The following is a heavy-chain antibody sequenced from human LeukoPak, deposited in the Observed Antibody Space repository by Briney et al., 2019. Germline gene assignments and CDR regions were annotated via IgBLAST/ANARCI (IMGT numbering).Heavy chain of an antibody. CDR2: FDPEDGET. CDR3: ATPDY. V-gene: IGHV1-24*01. Sequence: ASLKVSCQVSGYTLTELSMHWVRQAPGKGLEWMGGFDPEDGETIYAQKFQGRVTMIEDTSTDTAYMELSSLRSEDTAVYYCATPDYWGQGTLVTVSS. CDR1: GYTLTELS. J-gene: IGHJ4*02.